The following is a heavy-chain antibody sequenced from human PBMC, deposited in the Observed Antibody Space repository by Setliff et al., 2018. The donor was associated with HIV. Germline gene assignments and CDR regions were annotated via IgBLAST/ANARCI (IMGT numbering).Heavy chain of an antibody. CDR3: AKISPRGYSDITTGRLTDPFDV. Sequence: SETLSLTCTVDSESFTNYYWSWIRQPPGKGLEWIGEIDHGGSTRYNPSLKSRITMSVDTSKNQFSLRLNSVTGADTAVYYCAKISPRGYSDITTGRLTDPFDVWGPGTMVTVSS. J-gene: IGHJ3*01. D-gene: IGHD3-9*01. CDR1: SESFTNYY. CDR2: IDHGGST. V-gene: IGHV4-34*10.